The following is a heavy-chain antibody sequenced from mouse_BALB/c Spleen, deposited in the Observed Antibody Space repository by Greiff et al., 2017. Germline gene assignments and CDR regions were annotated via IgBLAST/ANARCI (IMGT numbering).Heavy chain of an antibody. CDR1: GYTFTDYA. V-gene: IGHV1S137*01. D-gene: IGHD2-1*01. CDR2: ISTYYGDA. Sequence: VQLVESGAELVRPGVSVKISCKGSGYTFTDYAMHWVKQSHAKSLEWIGVISTYYGDASYNQKFKGKATMTVDKSSSTAYMELARLTSEDSAIYYCARNYGNYNYAMDYWGQGTSVTVSS. J-gene: IGHJ4*01. CDR3: ARNYGNYNYAMDY.